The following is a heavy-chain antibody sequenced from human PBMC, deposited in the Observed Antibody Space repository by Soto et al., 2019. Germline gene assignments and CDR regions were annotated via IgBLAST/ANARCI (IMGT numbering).Heavy chain of an antibody. CDR1: GFTFSSYG. Sequence: GGSLRLSCAGSGFTFSSYGMHWVRQAPGKGLEWVAVISYDGSNKYYADSVKGRFTISRDNSKNTLYLQMNSLRAEDTAVYYCAKDEVITVVSPNQYYYYYGMDVWGQGTTVTVSS. D-gene: IGHD2-15*01. J-gene: IGHJ6*02. CDR3: AKDEVITVVSPNQYYYYYGMDV. V-gene: IGHV3-30*18. CDR2: ISYDGSNK.